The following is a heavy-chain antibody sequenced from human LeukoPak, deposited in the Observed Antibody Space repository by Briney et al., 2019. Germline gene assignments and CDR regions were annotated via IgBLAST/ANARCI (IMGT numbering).Heavy chain of an antibody. D-gene: IGHD3-10*02. CDR1: GFTFSSYG. J-gene: IGHJ6*04. CDR3: AELGITMIGGV. V-gene: IGHV3-30*18. CDR2: ISYDVSNK. Sequence: PGGSLRLSCAASGFTFSSYGMHWVRQAPGKGLDWVAVISYDVSNKYYVDSVKGRFTISRDNAKNSLYLQMNSLRAEDTAVYYCAELGITMIGGVWGKGTTVTISS.